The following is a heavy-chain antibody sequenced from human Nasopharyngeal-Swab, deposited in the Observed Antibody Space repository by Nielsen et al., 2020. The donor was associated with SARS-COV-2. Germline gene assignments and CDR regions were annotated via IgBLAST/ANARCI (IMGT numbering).Heavy chain of an antibody. D-gene: IGHD2-15*01. CDR2: ISGYNGNT. V-gene: IGHV1-18*01. Sequence: SVKVSCKASGLNFRSFGFTWVRQAPAQGLELLGWISGYNGNTQDARDFLRRVTLSTDTSTSTVYLELRSLTSDDTAVYYCARDLFGTPPVAALDLWGQGTLVTVSS. J-gene: IGHJ4*02. CDR3: ARDLFGTPPVAALDL. CDR1: GLNFRSFG.